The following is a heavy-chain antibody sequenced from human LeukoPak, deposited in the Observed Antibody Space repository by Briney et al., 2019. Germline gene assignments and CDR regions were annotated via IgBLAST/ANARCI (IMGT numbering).Heavy chain of an antibody. J-gene: IGHJ4*02. CDR2: LYSDGST. CDR3: ARDSSSFPNYFDY. Sequence: GGSLRLSCVASGFTVSINYMSWVRQAPGKGLEWVSLLYSDGSTFYGDSVKDRFTISRDNSKNTVYLQMNSLGGEDTAVYYCARDSSSFPNYFDYWGQGTLVTVSS. V-gene: IGHV3-53*01. D-gene: IGHD2/OR15-2a*01. CDR1: GFTVSINY.